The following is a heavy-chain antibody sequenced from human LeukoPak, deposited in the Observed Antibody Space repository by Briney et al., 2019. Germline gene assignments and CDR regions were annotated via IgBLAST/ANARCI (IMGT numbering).Heavy chain of an antibody. CDR2: IKSKTDGGTT. J-gene: IGHJ4*02. Sequence: GGSLRLSCAVSRLILSAARLSSVAQAPGKGLEWVGRIKSKTDGGTTDYAAPVKGRFTISRDDSKNTLYLQMNSLKTEDVAVYYRTKEGPVVGGAFDYWGQGTLVTVSS. CDR1: RLILSAAR. D-gene: IGHD3-10*01. CDR3: TKEGPVVGGAFDY. V-gene: IGHV3-15*01.